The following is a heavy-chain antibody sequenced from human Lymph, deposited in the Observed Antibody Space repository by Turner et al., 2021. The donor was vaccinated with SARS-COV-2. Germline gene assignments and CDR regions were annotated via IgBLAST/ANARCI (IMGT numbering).Heavy chain of an antibody. J-gene: IGHJ4*02. CDR1: GASISSSSHY. V-gene: IGHV4-39*01. Sequence: QLQLQESGPGLVKPSETLSLTCTVSGASISSSSHYWGWIRQPPGRGLEWIGHIYYSGSNYYNPSLKSRITISVDTSKNQFSLKLSSVTAADTAVYYCARLVRRAEYYFDYWGQGTLVTVSS. D-gene: IGHD3-10*01. CDR2: IYYSGSN. CDR3: ARLVRRAEYYFDY.